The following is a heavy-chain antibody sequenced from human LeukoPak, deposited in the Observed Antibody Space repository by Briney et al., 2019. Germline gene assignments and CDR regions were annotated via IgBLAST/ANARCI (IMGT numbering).Heavy chain of an antibody. CDR3: ARGVRWFDP. CDR2: INHSGST. Sequence: SETLSLTCAVYGGSFSGYYLSWIRQPPGKGLEWIGEINHSGSTNYNPSLKSRVNISVDTSKNQFSLKLSSVTAADTAVYYCARGVRWFDPWGQGTLVTVSS. J-gene: IGHJ5*02. CDR1: GGSFSGYY. D-gene: IGHD6-6*01. V-gene: IGHV4-34*01.